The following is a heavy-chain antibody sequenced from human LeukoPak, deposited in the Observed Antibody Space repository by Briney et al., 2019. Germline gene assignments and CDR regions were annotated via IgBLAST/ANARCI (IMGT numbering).Heavy chain of an antibody. CDR1: GFTFSSYA. CDR2: ISGSGGST. J-gene: IGHJ5*02. Sequence: GGSLRLSCAASGFTFSSYAMSWVRQAPGKGLEWVSAISGSGGSTYYADSVKGRCNISRANSKNTLYLQMNGLRAEDTAVYYCAKDPYYDFWSGYPEGENWFDPWGQGTLVTVSS. CDR3: AKDPYYDFWSGYPEGENWFDP. V-gene: IGHV3-23*01. D-gene: IGHD3-3*01.